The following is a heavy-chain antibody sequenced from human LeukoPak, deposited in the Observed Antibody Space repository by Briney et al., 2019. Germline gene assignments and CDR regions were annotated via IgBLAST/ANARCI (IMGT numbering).Heavy chain of an antibody. J-gene: IGHJ1*01. V-gene: IGHV4-38-2*01. Sequence: PSETLSLTCAVSGYSISSGYYWGWIRQPPGKGLEWIGEINHSGSTNYNPSLKSRVTISVDTSKNQFSLKLSSVTAADTAVYYCASNKRWLPAERWGQGTLVTVSS. CDR2: INHSGST. D-gene: IGHD5-24*01. CDR1: GYSISSGYY. CDR3: ASNKRWLPAER.